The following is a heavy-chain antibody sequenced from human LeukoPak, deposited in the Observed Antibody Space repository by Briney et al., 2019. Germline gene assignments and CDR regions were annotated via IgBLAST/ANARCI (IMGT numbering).Heavy chain of an antibody. CDR2: ITNDGSRK. CDR3: ARDRAWNYFDY. V-gene: IGHV3-30*03. J-gene: IGHJ4*02. D-gene: IGHD3-3*01. CDR1: GFTFSRHG. Sequence: GGSLRLSCAPSGFTFSRHGMHWVRQAPGKGLEWVAIITNDGSRKYYAHSVEGRFTISRDNSKNTLYLQMDSLRAEDTAVYYCARDRAWNYFDYWGQGTLVTVSS.